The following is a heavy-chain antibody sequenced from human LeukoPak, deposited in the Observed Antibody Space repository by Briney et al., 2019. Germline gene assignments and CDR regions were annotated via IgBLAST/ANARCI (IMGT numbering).Heavy chain of an antibody. Sequence: ASVKVSCKASGYTFTGYYMHWVRQAPGQGLEWMGWIDPNSGGTNYAQKFQGWVTMTRDTSISTAYMELSSLRSEDTAVYYCARTDEYYDSTGTAFDIWGQGTMVTVSS. CDR2: IDPNSGGT. CDR1: GYTFTGYY. D-gene: IGHD3-22*01. V-gene: IGHV1-2*04. J-gene: IGHJ3*02. CDR3: ARTDEYYDSTGTAFDI.